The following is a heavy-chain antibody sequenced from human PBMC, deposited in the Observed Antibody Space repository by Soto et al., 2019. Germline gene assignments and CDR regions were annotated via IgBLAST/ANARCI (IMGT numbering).Heavy chain of an antibody. CDR1: GGSFSGYY. V-gene: IGHV4-34*01. CDR2: INHSGST. CDR3: ARVHEGFDP. J-gene: IGHJ5*02. Sequence: SETLSLSCAVYGGSFSGYYWRWIRQPQGKGREWIGEINHSGSTNYNPSLKSRVTISVDTSKNQFSLKLSSVTAADTAVYYCARVHEGFDPWGQGTLVT.